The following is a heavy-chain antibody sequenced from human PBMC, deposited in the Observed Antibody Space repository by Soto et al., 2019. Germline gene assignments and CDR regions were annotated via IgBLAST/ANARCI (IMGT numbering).Heavy chain of an antibody. CDR2: IYYSGST. J-gene: IGHJ3*02. CDR1: GGSISSGGYY. CDR3: ARDPVFREGHAFDI. V-gene: IGHV4-31*01. D-gene: IGHD6-19*01. Sequence: QVQLQESGPGLVKPSQTLSLTCTVSGGSISSGGYYWSWIRQHPGKGLEWIGYIYYSGSTYYNPSRTTLLTISVDTSKNQFSLKLSSVTAADTAVYYCARDPVFREGHAFDIWGQGTMVTVSS.